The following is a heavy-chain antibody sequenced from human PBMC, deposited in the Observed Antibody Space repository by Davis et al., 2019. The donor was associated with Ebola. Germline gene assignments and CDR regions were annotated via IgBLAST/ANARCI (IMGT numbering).Heavy chain of an antibody. CDR2: ISSSSGTI. CDR1: GFTFSSYS. D-gene: IGHD2-2*01. V-gene: IGHV3-48*01. J-gene: IGHJ4*02. Sequence: GESLKISCVTSGFTFSSYSMNWVRQAPGKGLEWVSYISSSSGTISYADSVKGRFTISRDNSKNTLYLQMKNLRAEDTAVYYCAKHGSTSCYAGVCYFDWWGQGTLVTVSS. CDR3: AKHGSTSCYAGVCYFDW.